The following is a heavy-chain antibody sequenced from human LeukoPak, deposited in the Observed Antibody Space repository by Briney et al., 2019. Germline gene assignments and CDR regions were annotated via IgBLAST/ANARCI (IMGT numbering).Heavy chain of an antibody. CDR3: ARDLGHTSGLDY. V-gene: IGHV3-21*01. CDR1: GFTFSSYT. Sequence: PGGSLRVSCAASGFTFSSYTMNWVRQAPGKGLKWVSSITGTSSIIQYADSVMGRFTISRDNSKNSLHLQMNSLRAEDTAVYYCARDLGHTSGLDYWGQGTLVTVSS. J-gene: IGHJ4*02. D-gene: IGHD3-10*01. CDR2: ITGTSSII.